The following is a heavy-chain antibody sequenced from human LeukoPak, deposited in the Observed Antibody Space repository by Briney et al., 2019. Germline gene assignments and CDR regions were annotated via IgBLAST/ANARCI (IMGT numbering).Heavy chain of an antibody. CDR1: GGSISSYY. J-gene: IGHJ4*02. CDR2: IYYSGST. D-gene: IGHD6-19*01. Sequence: TASETLSLTCTVSGGSISSYYWSRIRRPPGKGLEWIGYIYYSGSTNYNPSLKSRVTISVDTSKNQFSLKLSSVTAADTAVYYCARGDPYSSGWQTILDYWGQGTLVTVSS. CDR3: ARGDPYSSGWQTILDY. V-gene: IGHV4-59*01.